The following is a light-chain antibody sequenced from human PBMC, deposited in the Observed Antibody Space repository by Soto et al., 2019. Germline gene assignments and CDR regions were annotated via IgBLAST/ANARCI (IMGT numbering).Light chain of an antibody. V-gene: IGKV1-9*01. J-gene: IGKJ2*01. CDR3: QHAHSYPLT. CDR1: QGVSSY. Sequence: DIQLTQSPFFLSASVGDRVAITCRASQGVSSYLAWYQQKPGKAPRLLIYGASTLQSGVPSRFSGSGSGIEFTLTISSLQPEDCATYYCQHAHSYPLTFGQGTKLEIK. CDR2: GAS.